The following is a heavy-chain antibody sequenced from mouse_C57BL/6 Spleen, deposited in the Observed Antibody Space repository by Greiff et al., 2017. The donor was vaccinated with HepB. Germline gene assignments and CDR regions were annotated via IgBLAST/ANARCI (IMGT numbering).Heavy chain of an antibody. CDR1: GYTFTSYW. Sequence: QVHVKQPGAELVKPGASVKLSCKASGYTFTSYWMQWVKQRPGQGLEWIGEIDPSDSYTNYNQKFKGKATLTVDKSSSTAYMQLSSLTSEDSAVYYCARGSYGAMDYWGQGTSVTVSS. CDR3: ARGSYGAMDY. D-gene: IGHD1-1*01. CDR2: IDPSDSYT. J-gene: IGHJ4*01. V-gene: IGHV1-50*01.